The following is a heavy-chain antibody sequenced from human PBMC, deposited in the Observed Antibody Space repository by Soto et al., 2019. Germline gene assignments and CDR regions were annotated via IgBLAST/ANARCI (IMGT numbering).Heavy chain of an antibody. Sequence: ASVKVSCKASGYTFTGYYMHCVRQAPGQVLEWMGWINPNSGGTNYAQKFQGRVTMTRDTSISTAYMELSRLRSDDTAVYYCARGVDIVLMVYAIGVDYWGQGTLVTVSS. CDR1: GYTFTGYY. CDR3: ARGVDIVLMVYAIGVDY. CDR2: INPNSGGT. J-gene: IGHJ4*02. V-gene: IGHV1-2*02. D-gene: IGHD2-8*01.